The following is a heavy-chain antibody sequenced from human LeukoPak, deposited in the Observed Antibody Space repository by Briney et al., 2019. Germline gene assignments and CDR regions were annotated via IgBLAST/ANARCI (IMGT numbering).Heavy chain of an antibody. CDR1: GGSISSSSYY. CDR2: IYYSGST. D-gene: IGHD6-19*01. J-gene: IGHJ4*02. Sequence: RSETLSLTCTVSGGSISSSSYYWGWIRQPPGKGLEWIGSIYYSGSTYYNPSLKSRVTISVDTSKNQFSLKPSSVTAADTAVYYCARHFARQWLDYWGQGTLVTVSS. V-gene: IGHV4-39*01. CDR3: ARHFARQWLDY.